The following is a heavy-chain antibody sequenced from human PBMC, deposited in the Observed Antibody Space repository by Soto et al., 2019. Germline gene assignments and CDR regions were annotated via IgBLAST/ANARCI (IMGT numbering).Heavy chain of an antibody. V-gene: IGHV1-46*01. CDR2: INPSGGST. CDR3: ARVAIYYDSSGSILTRGDFDI. Sequence: ASVRVSGKASGYTFTSYYMPWVRQAPGQGLEWMGIINPSGGSTSSAQKFKGRVTMTRDTSTSTVYMELSSLRSEDTAVYYCARVAIYYDSSGSILTRGDFDIWG. J-gene: IGHJ3*02. D-gene: IGHD3-22*01. CDR1: GYTFTSYY.